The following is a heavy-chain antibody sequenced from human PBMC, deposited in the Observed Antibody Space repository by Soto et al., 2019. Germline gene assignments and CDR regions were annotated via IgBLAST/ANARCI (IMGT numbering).Heavy chain of an antibody. V-gene: IGHV3-33*01. J-gene: IGHJ6*02. CDR2: VWYDGSNG. Sequence: GGSLRLSCAASGFIFSNFGMHWVRQAPGKGLEWVAGVWYDGSNGVSADSVKGRFTISRDNSKNTLYLQMTSLRAEDTAVYYCAIDPRTARASAMDVWGQGTTVTVSS. CDR3: AIDPRTARASAMDV. CDR1: GFIFSNFG. D-gene: IGHD6-6*01.